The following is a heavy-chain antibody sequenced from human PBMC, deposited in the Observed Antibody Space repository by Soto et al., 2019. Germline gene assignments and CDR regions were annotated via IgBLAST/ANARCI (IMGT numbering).Heavy chain of an antibody. J-gene: IGHJ6*02. CDR2: IYTGGST. V-gene: IGHV3-53*01. D-gene: IGHD3-16*01. Sequence: GGSLRLSCAVSGFIVSSKYMTWVRQAPGKGLEWVSVIYTGGSTHYADSAKGRFTISRDSSKNTLYLQMNSLRAEDAAVYYCTTYTGYGMDVWGQGTTVTVSS. CDR1: GFIVSSKY. CDR3: TTYTGYGMDV.